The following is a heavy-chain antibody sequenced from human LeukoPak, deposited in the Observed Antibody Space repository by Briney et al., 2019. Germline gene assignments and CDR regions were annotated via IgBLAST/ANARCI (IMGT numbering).Heavy chain of an antibody. CDR1: GYTFTSYG. J-gene: IGHJ6*03. CDR3: ARASYYYYMDV. Sequence: GASVKVSCKASGYTFTSYGISWVRQAPGQGLEWMGWISAYNGNTNYAQKLQGRVTMTTDTSTSTAYVELRSLRSDDTAVYYCARASYYYYMDVWGKGTTVTVSS. V-gene: IGHV1-18*01. CDR2: ISAYNGNT.